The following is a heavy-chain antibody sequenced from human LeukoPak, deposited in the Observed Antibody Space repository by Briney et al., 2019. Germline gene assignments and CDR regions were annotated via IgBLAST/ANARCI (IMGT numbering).Heavy chain of an antibody. V-gene: IGHV3-23*01. D-gene: IGHD3-3*01. Sequence: GGSLRLSCAASGFTFSSYAMSWVRQAPGKGLEWVSAISGSGGSTYYADSVKGRFTISRDNSKNTLYLQMNSLRAEDTAVYYCAKGTNYGFWSGYDYWGQGTLVTVSS. J-gene: IGHJ4*02. CDR1: GFTFSSYA. CDR3: AKGTNYGFWSGYDY. CDR2: ISGSGGST.